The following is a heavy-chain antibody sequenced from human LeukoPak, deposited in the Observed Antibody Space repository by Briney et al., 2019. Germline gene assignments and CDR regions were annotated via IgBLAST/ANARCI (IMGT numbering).Heavy chain of an antibody. CDR1: GGSISSSNW. CDR2: IYHSGST. CDR3: ARGRRYYGSGSYRGPRFDY. V-gene: IGHV4-4*02. D-gene: IGHD3-10*01. Sequence: KPSQTLSLTCTVSGGSISSSNWWSWVRQPPGKGLEWIGEIYHSGSTNYNPSLKSRVTISVDTSKNQFSLKLSSVTAADTAVYYCARGRRYYGSGSYRGPRFDYWGQGTLVTVSS. J-gene: IGHJ4*02.